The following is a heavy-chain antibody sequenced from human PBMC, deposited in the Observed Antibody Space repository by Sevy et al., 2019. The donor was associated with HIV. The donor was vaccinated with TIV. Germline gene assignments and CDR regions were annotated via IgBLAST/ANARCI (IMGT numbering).Heavy chain of an antibody. CDR2: VFFSGSS. J-gene: IGHJ4*02. CDR3: SRNPQWPLLDYLDF. Sequence: SETLSLTCAVSGGSIENNNFYWGWIRQPPGKGLEWIGSVFFSGSSYYSPSLKSRLTMSVETSRNRFSLRLSSLAAADTAVYYCSRNPQWPLLDYLDFWGQGILVTVSS. V-gene: IGHV4-39*01. D-gene: IGHD2-8*01. CDR1: GGSIENNNFY.